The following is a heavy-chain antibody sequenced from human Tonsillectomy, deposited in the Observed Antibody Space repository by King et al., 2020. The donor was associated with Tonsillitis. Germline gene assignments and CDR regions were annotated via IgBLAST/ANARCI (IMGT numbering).Heavy chain of an antibody. J-gene: IGHJ3*01. CDR3: ARGVYMTTVPIDDAFDV. V-gene: IGHV1-18*01. CDR1: GYTFINYG. CDR2: ISAYNGNT. D-gene: IGHD4-17*01. Sequence: QLVQSGAEVKKPGASVTVSCKPSGYTFINYGISWVRQAPGQGLEWMGWISAYNGNTNYAQKLQGRVTMTTDTSTSTACMELRSLRSDDTAVYYCARGVYMTTVPIDDAFDVWGPGTMVIVSS.